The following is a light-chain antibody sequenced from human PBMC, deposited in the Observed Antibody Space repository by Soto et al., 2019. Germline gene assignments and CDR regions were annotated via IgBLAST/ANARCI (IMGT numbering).Light chain of an antibody. CDR1: SSNIGSNT. CDR3: AAWDDSLNGPV. V-gene: IGLV1-44*01. CDR2: SNN. Sequence: QLVLTQPPSASGTPGQRGTMACSGSSSNIGSNTVNWYKQLPGTAPKLLIYSNNERPSGVPDRFSGSKSGTSASLAISGLQSEDEADYYCAAWDDSLNGPVFGGGTKVTVL. J-gene: IGLJ2*01.